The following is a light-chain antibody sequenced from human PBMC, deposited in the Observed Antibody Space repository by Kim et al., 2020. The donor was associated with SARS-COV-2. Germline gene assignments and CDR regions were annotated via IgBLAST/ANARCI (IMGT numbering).Light chain of an antibody. CDR2: AAS. CDR1: QSINSY. Sequence: ASVGDRVTITCRASQSINSYLAWYQQKSGKAPKLLIYAASTLQSGVPSRFSGSGSGTEFTLTINSLQPEDFATYYCHQLNIYPLTFGGGTKVDIK. CDR3: HQLNIYPLT. J-gene: IGKJ4*01. V-gene: IGKV1-9*01.